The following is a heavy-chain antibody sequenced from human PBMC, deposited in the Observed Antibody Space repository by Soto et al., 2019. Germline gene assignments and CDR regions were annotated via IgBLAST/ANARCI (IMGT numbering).Heavy chain of an antibody. CDR2: ISYDGSNK. CDR1: GFTFSSYG. J-gene: IGHJ6*02. D-gene: IGHD6-19*01. V-gene: IGHV3-30*18. Sequence: GGSLRLSCAASGFTFSSYGMHWVRQAPGKGLEWVAVISYDGSNKYYADSVKGRFTISRDNSKNTLYLQMNSLRAEDTAVYYCAKDFEGQWLVPTNSIGLALYYYYGMDVWGQGTTVTVSS. CDR3: AKDFEGQWLVPTNSIGLALYYYYGMDV.